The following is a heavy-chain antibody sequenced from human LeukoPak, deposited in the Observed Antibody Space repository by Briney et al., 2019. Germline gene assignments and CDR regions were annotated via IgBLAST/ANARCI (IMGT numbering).Heavy chain of an antibody. CDR2: ISGSGGST. CDR3: AKDERYCSSTSCKLSEFDY. V-gene: IGHV3-23*01. J-gene: IGHJ4*02. D-gene: IGHD2-2*01. Sequence: GGSLRLSCAASGFTFSGYAMSWVRQAPGKGLEWVSAISGSGGSTYYADSVKGRFTISRDNSKDTLYLQMNSLRAEDTAVYYCAKDERYCSSTSCKLSEFDYWGQGTLVTVSS. CDR1: GFTFSGYA.